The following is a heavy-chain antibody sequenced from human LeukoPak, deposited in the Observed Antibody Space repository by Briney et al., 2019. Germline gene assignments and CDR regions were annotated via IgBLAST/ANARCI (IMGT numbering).Heavy chain of an antibody. V-gene: IGHV1-18*04. Sequence: ASVKVSCKASGYTFTGYYMHWVRQAPGQGLEWMGWISAYNGNTNYAQKLQGRVTMTTDTSTSTAYMELRSLRSDDTAVYYCARGGDCSGGSCYRVIFDYWGQGTLVTVSS. J-gene: IGHJ4*02. CDR1: GYTFTGYY. D-gene: IGHD2-15*01. CDR3: ARGGDCSGGSCYRVIFDY. CDR2: ISAYNGNT.